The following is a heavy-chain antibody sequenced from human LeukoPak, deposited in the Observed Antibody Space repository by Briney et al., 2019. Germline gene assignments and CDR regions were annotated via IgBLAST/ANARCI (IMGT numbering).Heavy chain of an antibody. J-gene: IGHJ4*02. V-gene: IGHV4-39*07. D-gene: IGHD3-10*01. CDR1: GASISSSTDY. CDR3: ARDPFTMVRGGDY. CDR2: IYYSGST. Sequence: SETLSLTCTVSGASISSSTDYWGWIRQPPGKGLEWIGSIYYSGSTYYNPSLKSRVTISVDTSKNQFSLKLSSVTAADTAVYYCARDPFTMVRGGDYWGQGTLVTVSS.